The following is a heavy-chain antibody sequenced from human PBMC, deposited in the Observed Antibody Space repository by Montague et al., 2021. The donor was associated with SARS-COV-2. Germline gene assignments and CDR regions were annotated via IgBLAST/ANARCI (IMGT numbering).Heavy chain of an antibody. CDR1: GFSLSTSGMC. D-gene: IGHD3-10*01. V-gene: IGHV2-70*11. J-gene: IGHJ4*02. CDR2: IDWDDDK. CDR3: ARISYSSGMGFDY. Sequence: PALVKPTQTLTLTCTFSGFSLSTSGMCVSWIRQPPGKALEWLARIDWDDDKYYSTSLKTRLTISKDTSKNQVVLTMTNMDPMDTATYYCARISYSSGMGFDYWGQGTLVTVSS.